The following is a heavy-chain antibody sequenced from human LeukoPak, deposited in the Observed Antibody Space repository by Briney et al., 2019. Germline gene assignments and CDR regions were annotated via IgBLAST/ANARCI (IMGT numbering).Heavy chain of an antibody. V-gene: IGHV1-2*06. J-gene: IGHJ4*02. CDR3: ARDGLSPLDY. CDR2: INPDSDDT. Sequence: ASVKVSCKASGYTFTGYHMHWVRQTPGQGLEWMGRINPDSDDTDYAQKFQGRVTMTRDTSISTAYMELSSLRSDDTAVYYCARDGLSPLDYWGQGTLVTVSS. D-gene: IGHD3-3*02. CDR1: GYTFTGYH.